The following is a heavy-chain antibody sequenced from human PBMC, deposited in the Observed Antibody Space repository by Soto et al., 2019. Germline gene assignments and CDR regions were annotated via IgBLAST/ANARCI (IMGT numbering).Heavy chain of an antibody. J-gene: IGHJ5*02. CDR2: INHSGST. V-gene: IGHV4-34*01. CDR3: ARDYATFWFDP. CDR1: GGSFSGYY. Sequence: SETLSLTCAVYGGSFSGYYWSWIRQPPGKGLEWIGEINHSGSTNYNPSLKSRFTISRDNAKNSLYLQMNSLRAEDTAVYYCARDYATFWFDPWGQGTLVTVSS. D-gene: IGHD3-16*01.